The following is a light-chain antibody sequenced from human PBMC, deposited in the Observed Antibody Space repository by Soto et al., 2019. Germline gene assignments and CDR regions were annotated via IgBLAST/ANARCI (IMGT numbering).Light chain of an antibody. CDR2: GAS. CDR3: QQYNNWPLGFT. V-gene: IGKV3-15*01. Sequence: EIVMTQSPATLSVSPGERATLSCRASQSVSSNLAWYQQKPGQAPGLLIYGASTRATGIPARFSGSGSGTEFTLTISSLQSEDFAVYYCQQYNNWPLGFTFGPGTKVDIK. CDR1: QSVSSN. J-gene: IGKJ3*01.